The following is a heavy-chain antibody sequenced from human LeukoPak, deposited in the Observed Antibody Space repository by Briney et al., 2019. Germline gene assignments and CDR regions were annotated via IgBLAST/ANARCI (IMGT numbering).Heavy chain of an antibody. CDR3: ARGSGSGSYLY. V-gene: IGHV3-48*04. CDR1: GFTFSTYW. CDR2: ISSSGSTI. Sequence: PGGSLRLSCAASGFTFSTYWMTWVRQAPGKGLEWVSYISSSGSTIYYADSVKGRFTISRDNAKNSLYLQMNSLRAEDTAVYYCARGSGSGSYLYWGQGTLVTVSS. J-gene: IGHJ4*02. D-gene: IGHD3-10*01.